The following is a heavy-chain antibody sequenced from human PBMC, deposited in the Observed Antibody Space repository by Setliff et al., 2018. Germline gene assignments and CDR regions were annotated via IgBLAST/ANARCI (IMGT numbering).Heavy chain of an antibody. CDR2: IYTSGST. Sequence: SETLSLTCAVYGGSFSNYYWSWIRQPAGKGLEWIGRIYTSGSTNYNPSLKSRVTISVDMSKNQFSLKPSSVTAADTAVYYCARESYYYYMDVWGKGTPVTVS. CDR1: GGSFSNYY. V-gene: IGHV4-59*10. J-gene: IGHJ6*03. CDR3: ARESYYYYMDV.